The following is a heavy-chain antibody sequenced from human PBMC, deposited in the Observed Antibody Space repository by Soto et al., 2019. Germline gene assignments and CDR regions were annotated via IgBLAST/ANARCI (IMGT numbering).Heavy chain of an antibody. Sequence: PGGSLRLSCADSGFTFDDYAMHWVRQAPGKGLEWVSLISWDGGSTYYADSVKGRFTISRDNSKNSLYLQMNSLRAEDTALYYCAKDGGGYSSSWYSTYYYYGMDVWGQGTTVTVSS. CDR3: AKDGGGYSSSWYSTYYYYGMDV. D-gene: IGHD6-13*01. CDR2: ISWDGGST. V-gene: IGHV3-43D*04. J-gene: IGHJ6*02. CDR1: GFTFDDYA.